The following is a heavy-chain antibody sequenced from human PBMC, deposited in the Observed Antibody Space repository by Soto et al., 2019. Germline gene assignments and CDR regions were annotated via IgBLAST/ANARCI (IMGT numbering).Heavy chain of an antibody. CDR2: IYMSGIT. V-gene: IGHV4-4*07. CDR3: ARNADKIPTPFDY. CDR1: GGSRSSYY. J-gene: IGHJ4*02. Sequence: NPSETLSLTCTVSGGSRSSYYWSYIRQPAGKGLEWIGRIYMSGITDYSPSLKSRVTMSVDTSKNQFSLNLSSVTAADTAVYYCARNADKIPTPFDYWGQGTLVTVSS.